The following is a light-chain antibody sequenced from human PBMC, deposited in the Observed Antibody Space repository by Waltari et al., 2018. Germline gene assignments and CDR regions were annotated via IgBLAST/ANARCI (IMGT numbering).Light chain of an antibody. J-gene: IGKJ1*01. CDR2: WAS. V-gene: IGKV4-1*01. Sequence: DIVMTQSPDSLAVSLGERAIINCKSSQSVLSKSDNKNYLSWHQQRTGQPPKLLISWASSRESGVPDRFSGSGSGTDFTLTISSLQAEDVAVYFCQQHYGAPLTFGQGTKVEIK. CDR1: QSVLSKSDNKNY. CDR3: QQHYGAPLT.